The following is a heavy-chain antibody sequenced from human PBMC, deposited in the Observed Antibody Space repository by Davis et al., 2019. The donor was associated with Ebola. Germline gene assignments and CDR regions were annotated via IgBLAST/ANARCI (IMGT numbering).Heavy chain of an antibody. CDR2: IYYSGST. CDR3: ARTTFYYDSSGFYHREGYYFDF. CDR1: GGSISSYY. D-gene: IGHD3-22*01. V-gene: IGHV4-59*01. Sequence: SETLSLTCTVSGGSISSYYWSWIRQPPGKGLEWIGYIYYSGSTNYNPSLKSRVTIQIDRSKNQFSLKLNSVIAADTAIYYCARTTFYYDSSGFYHREGYYFDFWGPGTLVTVSS. J-gene: IGHJ4*02.